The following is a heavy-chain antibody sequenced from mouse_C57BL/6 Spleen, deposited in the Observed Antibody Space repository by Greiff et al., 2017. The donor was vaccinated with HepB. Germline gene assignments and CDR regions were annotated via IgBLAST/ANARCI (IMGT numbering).Heavy chain of an antibody. CDR1: GYTFTSYG. V-gene: IGHV1-81*01. CDR2: IYPRSGNT. D-gene: IGHD1-1*01. CDR3: AIYYGSSLFAY. Sequence: VKLQESGAELARPGASVKLSCKASGYTFTSYGISWVKQRTGQGLEWIGEIYPRSGNTYYNEKFKGKATLTADKSSSTAYMELRSLTSEDSAVYFCAIYYGSSLFAYWGQGTLVTVSA. J-gene: IGHJ3*01.